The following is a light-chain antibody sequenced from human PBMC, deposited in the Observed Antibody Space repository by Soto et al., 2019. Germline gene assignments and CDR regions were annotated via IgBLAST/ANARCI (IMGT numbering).Light chain of an antibody. J-gene: IGKJ4*01. CDR1: QNVDKF. CDR2: DSS. Sequence: EIELTQSPATLSLSPGETATLSCRASQNVDKFLAWYQQRPGQPPRLLIFDSSNRATGVPVRFSGSGSGTVFTLTIGSLEPEDSAVYYCQQRSNWPLTFGGGTKVEIK. V-gene: IGKV3-11*01. CDR3: QQRSNWPLT.